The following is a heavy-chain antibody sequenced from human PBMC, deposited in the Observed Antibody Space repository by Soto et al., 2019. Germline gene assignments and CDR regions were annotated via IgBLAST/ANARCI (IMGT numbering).Heavy chain of an antibody. Sequence: QVQLVQSGAEVRQPGASVKVSCKASGYSFTTYGMSWVRQAPGQGLEYMGWINGYGHGAKYVQRFQGRFSMTTDTSTNTVYMDLRSLTSDDTAVYYCVRDLTVYFYYWGQGTVVIVSP. D-gene: IGHD2-8*01. CDR2: INGYGHGA. CDR1: GYSFTTYG. CDR3: VRDLTVYFYY. J-gene: IGHJ4*02. V-gene: IGHV1-18*01.